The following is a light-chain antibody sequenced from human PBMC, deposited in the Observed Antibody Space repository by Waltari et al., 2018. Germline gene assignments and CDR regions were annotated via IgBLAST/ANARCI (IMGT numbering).Light chain of an antibody. CDR1: QSVSSN. J-gene: IGKJ3*01. V-gene: IGKV3-15*01. Sequence: EIVMTQSPATLSVSPGERATLSSRASQSVSSNFAWYQQKPGQAPRLLIYGASTRATGIPARFSGSGSGTEFTLTISSLQSEDFAVYYCQQAYSFPFTFGPGTKVDI. CDR2: GAS. CDR3: QQAYSFPFT.